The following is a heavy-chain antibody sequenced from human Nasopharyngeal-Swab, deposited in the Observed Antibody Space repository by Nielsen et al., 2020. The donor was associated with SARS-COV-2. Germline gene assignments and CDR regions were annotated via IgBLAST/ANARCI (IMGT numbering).Heavy chain of an antibody. J-gene: IGHJ4*02. V-gene: IGHV3-30*18. Sequence: GGSLRLSCVASGFTFSNYGMHRVRQAPGKGLEWVAIISYDGSNKYHADSAKGRFTISKDNSKNTLYLQMSSLRADDTAVYYCAKERFYSGSGKYPRDFDYWGQGTLVTVSS. CDR3: AKERFYSGSGKYPRDFDY. D-gene: IGHD3-10*01. CDR2: ISYDGSNK. CDR1: GFTFSNYG.